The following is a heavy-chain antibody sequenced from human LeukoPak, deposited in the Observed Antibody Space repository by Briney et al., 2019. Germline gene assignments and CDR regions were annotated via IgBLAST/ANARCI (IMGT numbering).Heavy chain of an antibody. CDR1: GHTFNNYW. Sequence: GESLKISCKGSGHTFNNYWIAWGRQMPGKGVEGMGIIYPIDSETRYSPSFQGQVTFSADRSINTAYLQWNSLKASDTAMYYCALTTMVSRYMDVWGKGTTVTASS. CDR3: ALTTMVSRYMDV. J-gene: IGHJ6*03. D-gene: IGHD5-18*01. CDR2: IYPIDSET. V-gene: IGHV5-51*01.